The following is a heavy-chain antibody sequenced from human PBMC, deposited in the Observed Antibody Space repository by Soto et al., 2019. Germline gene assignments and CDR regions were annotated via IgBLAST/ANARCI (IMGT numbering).Heavy chain of an antibody. CDR2: ISYDGSNK. CDR3: ARDGAAVAGHYYGMDV. CDR1: GFTFSSYA. Sequence: QVQLVESGGGVVQPGRSLRLSCAASGFTFSSYAMHWVRQAPGKGLEWVAVISYDGSNKYYADSVKGRFTISRDNSKNTLYLQMNSLRAEDTAVYYCARDGAAVAGHYYGMDVWGQGTTVTVSS. V-gene: IGHV3-30-3*01. J-gene: IGHJ6*02. D-gene: IGHD6-19*01.